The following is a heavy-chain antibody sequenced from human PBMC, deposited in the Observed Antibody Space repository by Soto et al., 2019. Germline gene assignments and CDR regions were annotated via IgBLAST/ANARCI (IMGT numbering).Heavy chain of an antibody. CDR2: MNQDGSQK. D-gene: IGHD1-26*01. CDR3: ARQHSGSYYFES. CDR1: GFSFRDFW. J-gene: IGHJ4*02. V-gene: IGHV3-7*05. Sequence: PGESLKISCAASGFSFRDFWMTWVRQAPGKGLEWVANMNQDGSQKNYVDSVKGRFSISRDNAKNSLYLQINSLRAEDTAIYYCARQHSGSYYFESWGQGT.